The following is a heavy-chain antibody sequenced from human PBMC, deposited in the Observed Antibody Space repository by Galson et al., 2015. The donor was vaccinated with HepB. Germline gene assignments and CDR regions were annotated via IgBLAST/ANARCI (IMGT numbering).Heavy chain of an antibody. CDR3: AKDLDLPISGWYGNLDH. Sequence: SLRLSCAASGFAFSSYAMHWVRQAPGKGLEWVALISYDGSNYYHAESVEGRFTVSRDNSNNTLYLQMKSLRADDTAIYYCAKDLDLPISGWYGNLDHWGQGIRVTVSS. CDR2: ISYDGSNY. CDR1: GFAFSSYA. D-gene: IGHD6-19*01. J-gene: IGHJ4*02. V-gene: IGHV3-30*18.